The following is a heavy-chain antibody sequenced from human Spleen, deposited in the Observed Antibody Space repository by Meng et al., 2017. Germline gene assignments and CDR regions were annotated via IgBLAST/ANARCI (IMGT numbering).Heavy chain of an antibody. Sequence: SETLSPTCSVSGGSISSSSYYWGWVRQPPGKGLEWIGTIHYSGNTYYNPSLKSRVTISQDTSKNQFSLKLNSVTAADSAVYYCARYDDVYYDNAHWYFDLWGRGTLVTVSS. CDR2: IHYSGNT. D-gene: IGHD3-22*01. J-gene: IGHJ2*01. V-gene: IGHV4-39*07. CDR1: GGSISSSSYY. CDR3: ARYDDVYYDNAHWYFDL.